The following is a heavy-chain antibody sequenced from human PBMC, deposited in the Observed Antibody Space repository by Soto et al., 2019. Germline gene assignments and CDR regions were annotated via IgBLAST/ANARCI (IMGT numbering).Heavy chain of an antibody. V-gene: IGHV2-5*02. D-gene: IGHD3-22*01. CDR2: IYWDDDK. CDR3: AHRPQFRYCYDSSGYYYDWFDP. J-gene: IGHJ5*02. CDR1: GFSLSTSGVG. Sequence: QITLKESGPTLVKPTQTLTLTCTFSGFSLSTSGVGVGWIRQPPGKALEWLALIYWDDDKRYSPSLKSRLTITKDTSKNQVVLTMTNMDPVDTATYYCAHRPQFRYCYDSSGYYYDWFDPWGQGTLVTVSS.